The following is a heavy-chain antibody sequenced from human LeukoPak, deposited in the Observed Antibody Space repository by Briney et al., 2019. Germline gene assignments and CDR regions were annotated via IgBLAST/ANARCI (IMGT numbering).Heavy chain of an antibody. J-gene: IGHJ4*02. D-gene: IGHD5-18*01. CDR2: IIPIFGTA. V-gene: IGHV1-69*05. Sequence: SVKVSCKASGGTFSSYAIIWVRQAPGQGLEWMGGIIPIFGTANYAQKFQGRVTITTDESTSTAYMELSSLRSEDTAVYYCARVGGYSFHYFDYWGQGTLVTVSS. CDR3: ARVGGYSFHYFDY. CDR1: GGTFSSYA.